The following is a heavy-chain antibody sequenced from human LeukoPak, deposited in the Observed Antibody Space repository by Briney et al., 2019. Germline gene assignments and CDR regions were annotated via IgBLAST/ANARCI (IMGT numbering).Heavy chain of an antibody. CDR1: GYTFTSYY. CDR2: INPSGGST. CDR3: ARALPHRRLMDTTMEQHWFDP. J-gene: IGHJ5*02. Sequence: ASVKVSCKASGYTFTSYYMHWVRQAPGQGLEWMGIINPSGGSTNYAQKFQGRVTMTRDMSTSTVYMELRSLRPEDTAMYYCARALPHRRLMDTTMEQHWFDPWGQGTLVTVSS. D-gene: IGHD5-18*01. V-gene: IGHV1-46*01.